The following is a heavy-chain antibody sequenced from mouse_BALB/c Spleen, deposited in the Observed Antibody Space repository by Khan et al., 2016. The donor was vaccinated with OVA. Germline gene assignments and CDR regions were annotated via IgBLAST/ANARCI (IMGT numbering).Heavy chain of an antibody. CDR1: GFTFNIFG. V-gene: IGHV5-17*02. CDR3: PRGWGYDWCFDY. J-gene: IGHJ2*01. D-gene: IGHD2-2*01. CDR2: ISSGSSTI. Sequence: EVELVESGGGLVQPGGSRKLSCAASGFTFNIFGMHWVRQAPEKGLEWVAYISSGSSTIYYADTVKGRFTISRDNPKNTVFLQMTSLRSEDTASYYCPRGWGYDWCFDYWGQGTTLTVSS.